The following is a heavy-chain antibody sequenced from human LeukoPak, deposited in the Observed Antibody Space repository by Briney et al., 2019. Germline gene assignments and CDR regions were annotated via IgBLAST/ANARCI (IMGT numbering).Heavy chain of an antibody. Sequence: SSETLSLTCTVSGVSISSYYWSWIRQPPGKGLEWIGYIYYSGSTNYNPSLKSRVTISVDTSKNQFSLKLSSVTAADTAVYYCARHVGLRLGELSNYFDYWGQGTLVTVSS. CDR2: IYYSGST. V-gene: IGHV4-59*08. J-gene: IGHJ4*02. D-gene: IGHD3-16*02. CDR1: GVSISSYY. CDR3: ARHVGLRLGELSNYFDY.